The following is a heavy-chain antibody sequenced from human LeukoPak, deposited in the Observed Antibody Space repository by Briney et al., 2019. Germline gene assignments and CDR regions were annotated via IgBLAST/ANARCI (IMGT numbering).Heavy chain of an antibody. D-gene: IGHD3-3*01. V-gene: IGHV3-23*01. CDR3: ARDSAYYDFSSTANNWFDP. J-gene: IGHJ5*02. Sequence: PGGSLRLSCAASGFTFSSSAMSWVRQVPGKGLEWVSGISASGGSTSYADSVRGRFTISRDNSKNTLYVQMNSLRAEDTAVYYCARDSAYYDFSSTANNWFDPWGQGTLVTVS. CDR2: ISASGGST. CDR1: GFTFSSSA.